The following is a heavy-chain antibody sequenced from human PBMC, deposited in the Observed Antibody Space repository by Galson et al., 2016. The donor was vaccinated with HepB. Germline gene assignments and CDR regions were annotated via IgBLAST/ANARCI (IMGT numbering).Heavy chain of an antibody. V-gene: IGHV5-51*01. J-gene: IGHJ4*02. CDR1: GYGFKSPW. CDR2: IYPGDSDT. CDR3: ARLRGSVVLASTDRYFDH. Sequence: QSGAEVKKPGESLKISCKGSGYGFKSPWIAWVRQMPGKGLEWMGTIYPGDSDTRYSPSFEGQVTISADKAINTANLQWDNLKVSDTAMYFFARLRGSVVLASTDRYFDHWGQGARVTVSS. D-gene: IGHD3-16*01.